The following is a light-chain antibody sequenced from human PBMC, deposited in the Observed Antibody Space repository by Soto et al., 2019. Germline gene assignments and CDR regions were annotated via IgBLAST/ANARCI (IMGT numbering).Light chain of an antibody. V-gene: IGKV1-33*01. CDR1: QDISNY. J-gene: IGKJ1*01. CDR2: DAS. Sequence: DIQMTQSPSSLSASVGDRVTITCQASQDISNYLNWYQQKPGKAPKLLIYDASNLETGVPSRFSGSGSGPDFTFTISSLQPEDIATYYCQQYDNLPWTFGQGTKVGIK. CDR3: QQYDNLPWT.